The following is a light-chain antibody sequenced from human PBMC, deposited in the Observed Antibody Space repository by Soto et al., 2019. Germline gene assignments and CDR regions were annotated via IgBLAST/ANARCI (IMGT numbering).Light chain of an antibody. CDR1: HTFLDSSNNNNY. Sequence: DIVMTQSPDSLAVSLGGRATINCKSSHTFLDSSNNNNYLAWYQQKPGQPPKLLIYWASTRESGVPDRFSGSGSGTDFTLTISSLQADDVAIYYCQQYYSTPWTFGPGTKVDIK. V-gene: IGKV4-1*01. CDR3: QQYYSTPWT. CDR2: WAS. J-gene: IGKJ1*01.